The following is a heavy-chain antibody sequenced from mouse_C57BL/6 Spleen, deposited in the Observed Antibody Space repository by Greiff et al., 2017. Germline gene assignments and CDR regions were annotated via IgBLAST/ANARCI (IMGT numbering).Heavy chain of an antibody. D-gene: IGHD2-2*01. Sequence: EVQLVESGGGLVKPGGSLKLSCAASGFTFSSYAMSWVRQTPEKRLEWVATISDGGSYTYYPDNVTGRFTISRDNAKTNLYLQMSHLKSEDTAMDYCARSGYDDGAWFAYWGKGTLVTVSA. CDR3: ARSGYDDGAWFAY. CDR2: ISDGGSYT. J-gene: IGHJ3*01. V-gene: IGHV5-4*01. CDR1: GFTFSSYA.